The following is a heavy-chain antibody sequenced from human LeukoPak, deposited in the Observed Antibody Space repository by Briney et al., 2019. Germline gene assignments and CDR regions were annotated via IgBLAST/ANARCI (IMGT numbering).Heavy chain of an antibody. Sequence: GASVNVSCKASGYTFTAYYMHWVRQAPGQGLEWMGWINPNSGGTNSAQKFQGRVTMTRDTSINTVYMEVLRLRSDDPAVYYCARVQREYNYGNPSPFDYWGQGTLVTVSS. CDR2: INPNSGGT. D-gene: IGHD5-18*01. CDR3: ARVQREYNYGNPSPFDY. V-gene: IGHV1-2*02. CDR1: GYTFTAYY. J-gene: IGHJ4*02.